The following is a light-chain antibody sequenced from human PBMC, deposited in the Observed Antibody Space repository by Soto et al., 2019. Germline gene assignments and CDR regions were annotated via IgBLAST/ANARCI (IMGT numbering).Light chain of an antibody. V-gene: IGKV3-15*01. J-gene: IGKJ1*01. CDR3: QQYNNWPPWT. Sequence: EMVLTHSPGTLSLSPCERATLSVRAIQSVSSSYLAWYQQKPGQAPRLLIFGASTRATGIPARFSGSGSGTEFTLTISSLQSEDFAVYYCQQYNNWPPWTFGQGTKVDIK. CDR1: QSVSSSY. CDR2: GAS.